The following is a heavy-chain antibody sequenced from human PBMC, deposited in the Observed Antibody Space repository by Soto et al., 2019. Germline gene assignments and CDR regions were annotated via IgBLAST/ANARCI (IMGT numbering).Heavy chain of an antibody. J-gene: IGHJ4*02. D-gene: IGHD3-3*01. CDR2: IYYSGST. CDR3: ARALGDFWSGYYIFDY. Sequence: SETLSLTCTVSGGSISSSYWSWIRQPPGKGLEWIGYIYYSGSTNSNPSLKSRITISVDTSKNQFSLKLSSVTAADTALYYCARALGDFWSGYYIFDYWGQGTLVTVSS. CDR1: GGSISSSY. V-gene: IGHV4-59*01.